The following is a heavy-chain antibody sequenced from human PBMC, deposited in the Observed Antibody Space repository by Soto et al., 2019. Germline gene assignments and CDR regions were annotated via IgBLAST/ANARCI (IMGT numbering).Heavy chain of an antibody. J-gene: IGHJ5*02. Sequence: QVQLQESGPGLVKPSETLSLSCTVSGGSMSNYYWSWIRQPPGKGLEWIGYIYYSGSTKYNPSLRGRVTISVDTSKYQFSLKLSSVTAADTAVYYCARREDCSGGTCYSVNWFDPWGQGTLVTVSS. CDR2: IYYSGST. D-gene: IGHD2-15*01. V-gene: IGHV4-59*08. CDR1: GGSMSNYY. CDR3: ARREDCSGGTCYSVNWFDP.